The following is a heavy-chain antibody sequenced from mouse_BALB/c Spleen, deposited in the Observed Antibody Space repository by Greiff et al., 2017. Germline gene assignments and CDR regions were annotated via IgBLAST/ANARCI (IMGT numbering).Heavy chain of an antibody. CDR1: GYTFTDYA. J-gene: IGHJ3*01. V-gene: IGHV1S137*01. Sequence: QVQLQQSGDELVRPGVSVKISCKGSGYTFTDYAMHWVKQSHAKSLEWIGVISTYYGDASYNQKFKGKATMTVDKSSSTAYMELARLTSEDSAIYYGARGGGYGRGGFAYWGQGTLVTVSA. CDR3: ARGGGYGRGGFAY. CDR2: ISTYYGDA. D-gene: IGHD2-2*01.